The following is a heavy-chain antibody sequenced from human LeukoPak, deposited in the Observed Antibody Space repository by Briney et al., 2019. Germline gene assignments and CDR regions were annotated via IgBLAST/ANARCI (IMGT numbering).Heavy chain of an antibody. V-gene: IGHV4-39*07. Sequence: PSETLSLTCTVSGGSINSSHYYWGWIRQPPGKGLEWIGSLYYSGTTLSSPSLKSRVTISIDTSKNQLSLKLKSVTAADTALYYCARAYFDWSLHFDPWGQGTLVTVSS. D-gene: IGHD3-9*01. CDR2: LYYSGTT. J-gene: IGHJ5*02. CDR1: GGSINSSHYY. CDR3: ARAYFDWSLHFDP.